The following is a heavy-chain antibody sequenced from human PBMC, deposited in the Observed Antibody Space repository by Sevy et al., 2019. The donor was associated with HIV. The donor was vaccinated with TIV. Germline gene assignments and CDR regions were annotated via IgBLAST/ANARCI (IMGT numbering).Heavy chain of an antibody. J-gene: IGHJ3*01. CDR2: INGVSSHI. D-gene: IGHD1-1*01. Sequence: GGSLRLCCVASGFTFSSYSLNWVRQAPGKGLEWVSYINGVSSHIYYVDSVKGRFSISRENAKNSLYRDMDSLRSEDTAVYYGARGNGYSLASDAFDFWGQGTMATVSS. V-gene: IGHV3-48*01. CDR1: GFTFSSYS. CDR3: ARGNGYSLASDAFDF.